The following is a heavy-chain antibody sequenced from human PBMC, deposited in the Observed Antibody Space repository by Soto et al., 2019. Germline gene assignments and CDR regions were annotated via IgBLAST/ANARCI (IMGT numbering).Heavy chain of an antibody. D-gene: IGHD2-21*02. CDR1: GDSVSSNSAT. V-gene: IGHV6-1*01. J-gene: IGHJ6*02. CDR2: TYCRSKWYS. Sequence: PSQTLSLTCAISGDSVSSNSATWNWIRQSPSRGLEWLGRTYCRSKWYSDYAVSVKSRITINPDTSKNQFSLQLNPVTPEDTAVYYCARDLWGYCGTDCYPLDVWGQGTTVTVSS. CDR3: ARDLWGYCGTDCYPLDV.